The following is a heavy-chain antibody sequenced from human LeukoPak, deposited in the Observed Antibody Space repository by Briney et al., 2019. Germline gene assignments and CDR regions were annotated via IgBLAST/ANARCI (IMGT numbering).Heavy chain of an antibody. CDR1: RSTFTNYY. CDR3: ARRYCSSTSCNPYFFDY. D-gene: IGHD2-2*01. J-gene: IGHJ4*02. V-gene: IGHV5-51*01. Sequence: GEYLQISCKGSRSTFTNYYIGWVRQTPGKGLEWMGIISPGDSDARYSPSFQGQVTISADKSISTAYLRWSSLKASDTAMYYCARRYCSSTSCNPYFFDYWGQGTLVTVSS. CDR2: ISPGDSDA.